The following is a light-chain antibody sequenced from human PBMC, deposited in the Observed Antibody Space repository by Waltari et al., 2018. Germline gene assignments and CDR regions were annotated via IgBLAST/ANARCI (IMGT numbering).Light chain of an antibody. V-gene: IGLV3-21*02. J-gene: IGLJ2*01. CDR3: QVWDSSSDRVL. Sequence: SYVLTQPSSVSVAPGQTATITCGGTNIRGQLVHWYQQRPGQAPVLVVYDDTDRASGIPDRFSGSHSGSTATLTISGVEVGDEADYYCQVWDSSSDRVLFGGGTQLTVL. CDR2: DDT. CDR1: NIRGQL.